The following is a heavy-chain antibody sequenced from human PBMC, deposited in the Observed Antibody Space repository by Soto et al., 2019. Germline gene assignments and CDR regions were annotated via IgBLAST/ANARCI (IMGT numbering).Heavy chain of an antibody. CDR1: GGSISSYY. J-gene: IGHJ6*02. CDR2: INYSGST. D-gene: IGHD3-10*01. CDR3: ARGPFIRVRGAPQGHYYYYYGMDV. Sequence: SETLSLTCTVSGGSISSYYWSWIRQPPGKGLEWIGYINYSGSTNYNPSLKSRVTISVDTSKNQFSLKLSSVTAADTAVYYCARGPFIRVRGAPQGHYYYYYGMDVWGQGTTVTVSS. V-gene: IGHV4-59*12.